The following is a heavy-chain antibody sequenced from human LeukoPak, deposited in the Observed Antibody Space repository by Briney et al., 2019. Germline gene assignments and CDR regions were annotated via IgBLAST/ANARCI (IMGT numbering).Heavy chain of an antibody. J-gene: IGHJ6*03. V-gene: IGHV1-2*02. CDR1: GYTFTGYY. CDR2: INPNSGGT. D-gene: IGHD3-10*01. CDR3: ARGGGYVITMLRGLNYMDV. Sequence: GSVKVSCKASGYTFTGYYMHWVRQAPGQGLEWMGWINPNSGGTNYAQKFQGRVTMTRDTSISTAYMELSRLRSDDTAVYYCARGGGYVITMLRGLNYMDVWGKGTTVTISS.